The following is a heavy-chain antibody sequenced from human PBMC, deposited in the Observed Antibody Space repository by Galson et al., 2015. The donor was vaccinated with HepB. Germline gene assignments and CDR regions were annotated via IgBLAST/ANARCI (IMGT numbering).Heavy chain of an antibody. J-gene: IGHJ4*02. D-gene: IGHD3-3*01. V-gene: IGHV3-23*01. CDR3: ANYFWSGIPDY. CDR1: GFTFSSYD. Sequence: SLRLSCAASGFTFSSYDMSWVRQAPGKGLEWVSAISGSGSRTYYADSVKGRFTISRDNSKNTLYMQMNSLRAEDTAVYYCANYFWSGIPDYWGQGTLVTVSS. CDR2: ISGSGSRT.